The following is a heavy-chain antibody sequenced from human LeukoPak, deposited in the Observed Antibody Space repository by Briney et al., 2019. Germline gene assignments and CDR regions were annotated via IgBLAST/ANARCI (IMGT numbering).Heavy chain of an antibody. CDR2: VDHTGST. Sequence: SETLSLTCTVSDDSITMYYWTWIRQPPGKGLEWIGYVDHTGSTKFNPSLNGRVSISRDTSNNFFSLRLRSVAAADTAVYFCARGRVSSSTWYSTYYYFFYMDFWGKGTTVTVSS. J-gene: IGHJ6*03. CDR1: DDSITMYY. V-gene: IGHV4-59*01. CDR3: ARGRVSSSTWYSTYYYFFYMDF. D-gene: IGHD4-11*01.